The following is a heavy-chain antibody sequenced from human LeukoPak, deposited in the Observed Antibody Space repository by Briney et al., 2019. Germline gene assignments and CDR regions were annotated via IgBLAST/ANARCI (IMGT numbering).Heavy chain of an antibody. CDR2: INPSGGST. J-gene: IGHJ4*02. V-gene: IGHV1-46*01. CDR1: GYTFTSYY. Sequence: GASVKVSCKASGYTFTSYYMHWLQQAPGQGLEWMEIINPSGGSTSYAQKFQGRVTMTRDTSTSTVYMELSSLRSEDTAVYYCASDPKGYSGSSEFGYWGQGTLVTVSS. CDR3: ASDPKGYSGSSEFGY. D-gene: IGHD1-26*01.